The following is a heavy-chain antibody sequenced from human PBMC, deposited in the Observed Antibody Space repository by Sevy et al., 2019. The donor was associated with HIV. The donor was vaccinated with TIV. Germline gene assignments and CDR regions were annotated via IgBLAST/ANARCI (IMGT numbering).Heavy chain of an antibody. Sequence: GGSLRLSCAASGFSFSSYAMSWVRLTPGKGLEWVSAFSGSGGSTDYADSVKGRFTISRDNSKNTLYLQMNSLRAEDTAVYYCAKGGFTMVRGVFDYWGQGTLVTVSS. CDR2: FSGSGGST. J-gene: IGHJ4*02. CDR3: AKGGFTMVRGVFDY. V-gene: IGHV3-23*01. D-gene: IGHD3-10*01. CDR1: GFSFSSYA.